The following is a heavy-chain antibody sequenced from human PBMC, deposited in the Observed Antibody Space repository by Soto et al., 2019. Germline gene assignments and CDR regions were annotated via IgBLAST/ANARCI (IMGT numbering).Heavy chain of an antibody. J-gene: IGHJ5*02. CDR1: GYSFSNYW. D-gene: IGHD6-13*01. Sequence: GESLKVSCKGSGYSFSNYWIGWVCQMSGKGLEWMGSIYPGVSDTRYSPSFQGQVTNSGDKSPRTAYVQWSSLKASDTATYYCARHRVPGTAAAGAASWGQGTL. V-gene: IGHV5-51*01. CDR2: IYPGVSDT. CDR3: ARHRVPGTAAAGAAS.